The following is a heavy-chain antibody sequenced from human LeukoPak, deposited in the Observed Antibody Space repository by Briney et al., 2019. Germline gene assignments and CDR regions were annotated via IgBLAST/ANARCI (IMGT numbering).Heavy chain of an antibody. J-gene: IGHJ4*02. CDR1: GFTFKNAW. D-gene: IGHD6-13*01. CDR3: TTIAAAGQVDY. Sequence: PGGSLRLSCAASGFTFKNAWMSWVRQAPGKGLEWVGRIKSQTDGGTTDYVAPVKGRFIISRDDSKNTLYVQMNSLKTEDTAMYYCTTIAAAGQVDYWGQGTLVTVSS. V-gene: IGHV3-15*01. CDR2: IKSQTDGGTT.